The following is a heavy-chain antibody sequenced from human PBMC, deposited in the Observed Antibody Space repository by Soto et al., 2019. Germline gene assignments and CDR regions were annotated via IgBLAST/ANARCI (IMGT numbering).Heavy chain of an antibody. V-gene: IGHV3-23*01. D-gene: IGHD6-13*01. J-gene: IGHJ4*02. CDR3: ARQDYSTTWYLNY. CDR1: GFTFSAYA. CDR2: LSGSAGAT. Sequence: PGGSLRLSCAASGFTFSAYAMTGVRQAPGKGLEGVSVLSGSAGATYYADSVKGRFTISSDNSKNTLYLQMNSLRAEDMAVYYCARQDYSTTWYLNYWGQGTLVTVSS.